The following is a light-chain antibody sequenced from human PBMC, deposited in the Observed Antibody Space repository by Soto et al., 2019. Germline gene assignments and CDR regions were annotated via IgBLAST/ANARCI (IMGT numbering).Light chain of an antibody. Sequence: DIQMTQSPSSLSASVGDRVTITCRASQGITNSLAWYQQKPGKGPKLLIYAASTLQAGVPSRFSGSGSETDFTLTISSLQPEDVATYYCQKYNSAPWTFGQGTKVEIK. CDR3: QKYNSAPWT. J-gene: IGKJ1*01. CDR1: QGITNS. V-gene: IGKV1-27*01. CDR2: AAS.